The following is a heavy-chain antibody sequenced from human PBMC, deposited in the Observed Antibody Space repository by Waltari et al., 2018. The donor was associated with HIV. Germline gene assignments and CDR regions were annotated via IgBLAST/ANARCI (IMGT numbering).Heavy chain of an antibody. J-gene: IGHJ4*02. CDR1: SSYA. V-gene: IGHV1-69*04. Sequence: SSYAISWVRQAPGQGLEWMGRIIPILGIANYAQKFQGRVTITADKSTSTAYMELSSLRSEDTAVYYCARAKQQPDGQVYFDYWGQGTLVTVSS. CDR2: IIPILGIA. D-gene: IGHD6-13*01. CDR3: ARAKQQPDGQVYFDY.